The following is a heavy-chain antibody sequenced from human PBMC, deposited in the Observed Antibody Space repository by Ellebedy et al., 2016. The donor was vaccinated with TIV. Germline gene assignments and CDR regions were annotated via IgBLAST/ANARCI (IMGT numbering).Heavy chain of an antibody. V-gene: IGHV3-74*01. CDR3: AKRLELRRVPDY. J-gene: IGHJ4*02. Sequence: GGSLRLSCAASGFTFSSYWMHWVRQAPGKGLVWVSRINSDGSSTNYADSVKGRFTISRDNAKNTLYLQMNSLRAEDTAVYYCAKRLELRRVPDYWGQGTLVTVSS. CDR1: GFTFSSYW. D-gene: IGHD1-7*01. CDR2: INSDGSST.